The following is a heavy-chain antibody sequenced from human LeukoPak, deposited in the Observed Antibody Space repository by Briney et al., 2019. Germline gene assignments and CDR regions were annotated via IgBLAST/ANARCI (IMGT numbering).Heavy chain of an antibody. D-gene: IGHD1-7*01. V-gene: IGHV4-59*08. CDR1: GGSISTYY. CDR2: IYYSGVT. J-gene: IGHJ3*02. Sequence: PSETLSLTCTVSGGSISTYYWTWIRQPPGKGLEWIGFIYYSGVTKYNPSLESRVTISPDASKNQFSLKLDSVTAADTAVYYCARGSGTTTRQAFDIWGQGTMVIVYS. CDR3: ARGSGTTTRQAFDI.